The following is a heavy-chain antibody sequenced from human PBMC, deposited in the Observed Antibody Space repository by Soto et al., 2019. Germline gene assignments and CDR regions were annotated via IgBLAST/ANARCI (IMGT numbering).Heavy chain of an antibody. J-gene: IGHJ3*02. CDR2: ISYDGSNK. CDR3: AREYGIGGATFDI. CDR1: GFTFSSYA. Sequence: GSLRLSCAASGFTFSSYAMHWVRQAPGKGLEWVAVISYDGSNKYYADSVKGRFTISRDNSKNTLYLQMISLRAEDTAVYYCAREYGIGGATFDIWGQGTMVTVSS. D-gene: IGHD2-15*01. V-gene: IGHV3-30-3*01.